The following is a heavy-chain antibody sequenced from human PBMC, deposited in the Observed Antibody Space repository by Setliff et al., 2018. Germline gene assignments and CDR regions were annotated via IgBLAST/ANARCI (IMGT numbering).Heavy chain of an antibody. CDR2: IFLSGST. V-gene: IGHV4-4*02. D-gene: IGHD4-4*01. CDR1: GASISSSNW. J-gene: IGHJ4*02. CDR3: ASYRQDVNY. Sequence: LTCAVSGASISSSNWWSWVRQPPGKGLEWIGEIFLSGSTNYNPSLKSRVTISVDTSKNQFSLKLSSVTAADTAVYYCASYRQDVNYWGQGTLVTVSS.